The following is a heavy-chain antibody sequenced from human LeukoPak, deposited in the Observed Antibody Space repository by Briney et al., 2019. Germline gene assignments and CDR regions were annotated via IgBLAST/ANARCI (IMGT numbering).Heavy chain of an antibody. CDR2: IYSGTI. Sequence: GGSLRLSCTVSGFTFSSNSMSWVRQAPGRGLEWVSFIYSGTIDYSDSVKGRFTISRDNSKNTLYLQMNGLRAEDTAVYYCARRAGAYSHPYDYWGQGTLVTVSS. V-gene: IGHV3-53*01. CDR3: ARRAGAYSHPYDY. D-gene: IGHD4/OR15-4a*01. CDR1: GFTFSSNS. J-gene: IGHJ4*02.